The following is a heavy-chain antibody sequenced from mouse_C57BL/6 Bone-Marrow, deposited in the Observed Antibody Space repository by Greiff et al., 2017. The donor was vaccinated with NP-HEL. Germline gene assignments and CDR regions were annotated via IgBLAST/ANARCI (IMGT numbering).Heavy chain of an antibody. Sequence: DVQLQESGPGMVKPSQSLSLTCTVTGYSITSGYDWHWIRHFPGNKLEWMGYISYSGSTNYNPSLKSRISITHDTSKNHFFLKLNSVTTEDTATYYCARREATVNWYFDVWGTGTTVTVSS. J-gene: IGHJ1*03. D-gene: IGHD1-1*01. CDR1: GYSITSGYD. CDR3: ARREATVNWYFDV. V-gene: IGHV3-1*01. CDR2: ISYSGST.